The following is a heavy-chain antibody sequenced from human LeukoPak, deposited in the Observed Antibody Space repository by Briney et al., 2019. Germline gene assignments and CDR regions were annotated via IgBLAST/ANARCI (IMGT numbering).Heavy chain of an antibody. V-gene: IGHV4-59*01. CDR3: ARDKGLRYFDWLGFDP. D-gene: IGHD3-9*01. CDR2: IYYSGST. J-gene: IGHJ5*02. CDR1: GGSISSYY. Sequence: PETLSLTCTVSGGSISSYYGSRIRQPPGKGLEWIGYIYYSGSTNYNPSLKSRVTISVDTSKNQFSLKLSSVTAADTAVYYCARDKGLRYFDWLGFDPWGQGTLVTVSS.